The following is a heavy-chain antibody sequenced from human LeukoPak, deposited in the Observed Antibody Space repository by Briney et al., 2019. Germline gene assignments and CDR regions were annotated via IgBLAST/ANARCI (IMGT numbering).Heavy chain of an antibody. J-gene: IGHJ4*02. CDR3: ASDGGRRFSH. Sequence: PSETLSLTCAVYGGSFSGGFWTWIRQSPGKGLEWVGEINHGGSTNYNPTLKSRVTISLDTSKNQFSLKMTSVTAADTAVYYCASDGGRRFSHWGQGTLVTVSS. D-gene: IGHD3-10*01. V-gene: IGHV4-34*01. CDR2: INHGGST. CDR1: GGSFSGGF.